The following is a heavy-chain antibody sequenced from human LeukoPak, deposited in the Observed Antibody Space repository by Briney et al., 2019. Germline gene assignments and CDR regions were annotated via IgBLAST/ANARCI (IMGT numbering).Heavy chain of an antibody. J-gene: IGHJ6*03. CDR1: GFTFSDYY. V-gene: IGHV3-11*01. Sequence: GGSLRLSCAASGFTFSDYYMSWVRQAPGKGLEWVSYISSSGSTIYYADSVKGRFTISRDNDKNSLYLQMNSLRAEDTAVYYCAKDRRRLYYDFWSGYWTNYYYYMDVWGKGTTVTVSS. CDR2: ISSSGSTI. CDR3: AKDRRRLYYDFWSGYWTNYYYYMDV. D-gene: IGHD3-3*01.